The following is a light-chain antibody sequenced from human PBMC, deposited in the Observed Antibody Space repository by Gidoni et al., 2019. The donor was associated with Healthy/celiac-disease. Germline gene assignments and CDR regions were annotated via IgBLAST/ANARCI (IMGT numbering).Light chain of an antibody. CDR1: QSISSY. CDR2: AAS. V-gene: IGKV1-39*01. Sequence: LQMTQSPSPLSASVGDRVTITCRASQSISSYLNWYQQKPGKAPKLLIYAASSLQSGVPSRFSGSGSGTDFTLTISSLQPEDFATYYCQQSYSTPQFGPGTKVDIK. J-gene: IGKJ3*01. CDR3: QQSYSTPQ.